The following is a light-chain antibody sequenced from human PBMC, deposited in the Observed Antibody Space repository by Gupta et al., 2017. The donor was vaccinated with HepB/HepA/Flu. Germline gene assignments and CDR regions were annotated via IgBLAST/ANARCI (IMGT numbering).Light chain of an antibody. V-gene: IGLV2-14*03. CDR2: DVS. Sequence: QSVLTQPASVSGSPGQSITISCTGTSSDIGNYDYVSWYQQQPGKAPKLMIFDVSYRPSGVSSRFSGSKSGNTASLTISGLQAENEADYYCSSYATTTTLVAFGAGTKLTVL. CDR3: SSYATTTTLVA. J-gene: IGLJ2*01. CDR1: SSDIGNYDY.